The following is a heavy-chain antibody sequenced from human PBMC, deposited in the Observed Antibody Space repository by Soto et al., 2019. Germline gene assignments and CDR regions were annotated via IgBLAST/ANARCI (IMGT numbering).Heavy chain of an antibody. V-gene: IGHV1-8*01. Sequence: QVQLVQSGAELKKPGASVKVSCKASGYTFSNYDMNWVRQATGQGPEWIGWVNPNNGDTGYAQKFQGRGTLTTDIPTTTAYMELTSLRSEDTAIYYCAKVSRKGSAIDFDYWGQGTLITVSS. J-gene: IGHJ4*02. CDR1: GYTFSNYD. CDR3: AKVSRKGSAIDFDY. CDR2: VNPNNGDT. D-gene: IGHD3-10*01.